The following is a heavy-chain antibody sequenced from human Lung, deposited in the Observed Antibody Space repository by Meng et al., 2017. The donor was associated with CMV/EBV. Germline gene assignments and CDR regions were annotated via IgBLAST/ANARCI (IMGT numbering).Heavy chain of an antibody. CDR2: IRFDASNK. D-gene: IGHD1-7*01. J-gene: IGHJ6*01. CDR1: GFTFNTYA. CDR3: VKGIYPRTYYYYYYGLDV. V-gene: IGHV3-30*02. Sequence: GGSLGLXCAASGFTFNTYAMHWVRQAPGKGLEWVAFIRFDASNKYYADSVKGRFTISRDNFKNTLFLQMNSLRPEDTAVYYCVKGIYPRTYYYYYYGLDVWXQGTSVTVSS.